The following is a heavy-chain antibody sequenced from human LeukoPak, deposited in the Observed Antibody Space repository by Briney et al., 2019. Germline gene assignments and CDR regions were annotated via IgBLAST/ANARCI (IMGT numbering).Heavy chain of an antibody. CDR2: ISGSGGST. CDR1: GFTVSSNY. D-gene: IGHD6-19*01. J-gene: IGHJ4*02. CDR3: AKRDSSGSLPRLFDY. Sequence: GGSLRLSCAASGFTVSSNYMSWVRQAPGKGLEWVSAISGSGGSTSSADSVKGRFTTSRDNSKNTLYLQMNSLRAEDTAVYYCAKRDSSGSLPRLFDYWGQGTLVTVSS. V-gene: IGHV3-23*01.